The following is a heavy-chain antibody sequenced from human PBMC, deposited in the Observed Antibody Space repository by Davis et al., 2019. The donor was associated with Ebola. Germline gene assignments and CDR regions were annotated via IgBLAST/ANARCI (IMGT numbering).Heavy chain of an antibody. Sequence: ASVKVSCKASGYTFTSYYMHWVRQAPGQGLEWMGIINPSGGSTSYAQKFQGRVTMTRDTSTSTVYMELSSLRSEDTAVYYCATIVGATRGGNGFDIWGQGTMVTVSS. D-gene: IGHD1-26*01. V-gene: IGHV1-46*01. J-gene: IGHJ3*02. CDR2: INPSGGST. CDR1: GYTFTSYY. CDR3: ATIVGATRGGNGFDI.